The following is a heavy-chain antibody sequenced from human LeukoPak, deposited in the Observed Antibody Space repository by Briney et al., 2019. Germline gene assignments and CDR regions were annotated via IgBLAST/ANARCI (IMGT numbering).Heavy chain of an antibody. Sequence: PGRSLRLSCAASGFTFTNFPMHWVRQAPGKGLEWVAVVSYDGNSEYYADSVKGRFTISRDNAKNSLYLQMNSLRAEDTAVYYCAIIVVVVAANPGEGLDAFDIWGQGTMVTVSS. V-gene: IGHV3-30-3*01. CDR2: VSYDGNSE. J-gene: IGHJ3*02. CDR1: GFTFTNFP. D-gene: IGHD2-15*01. CDR3: AIIVVVVAANPGEGLDAFDI.